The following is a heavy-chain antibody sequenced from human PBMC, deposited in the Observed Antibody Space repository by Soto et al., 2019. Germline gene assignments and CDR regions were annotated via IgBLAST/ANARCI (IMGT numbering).Heavy chain of an antibody. CDR2: VIPIFGTA. CDR3: ARVSSSWYVGYYYYGMDV. D-gene: IGHD6-13*01. V-gene: IGHV1-69*13. CDR1: GGTFSSYA. J-gene: IGHJ6*02. Sequence: GASVKVSCKASGGTFSSYAISWVRQAPGQGLEWMGGVIPIFGTANYAQKFQGRVTITADESTSTAYMELSSLRSEDTAVYYCARVSSSWYVGYYYYGMDVWGQGTTVTVSS.